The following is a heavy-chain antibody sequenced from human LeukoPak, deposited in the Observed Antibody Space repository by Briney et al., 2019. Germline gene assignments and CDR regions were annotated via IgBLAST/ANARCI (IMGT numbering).Heavy chain of an antibody. CDR3: TRDPLYGALDS. CDR1: GFTFGSYW. V-gene: IGHV3-7*01. Sequence: PGGSLRLSCVASGFTFGSYWMTWVRQAPGKGLEWVANIQPDGSQGLYVDSVKGRFIISRDNAKKSLSLQMNSLRADDTAVYYCTRDPLYGALDSWGQGTLVTVSS. CDR2: IQPDGSQG. J-gene: IGHJ4*02. D-gene: IGHD4-17*01.